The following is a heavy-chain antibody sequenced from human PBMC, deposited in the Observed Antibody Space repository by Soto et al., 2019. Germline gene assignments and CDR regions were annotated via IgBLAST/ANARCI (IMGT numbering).Heavy chain of an antibody. CDR1: GYTFTSYY. V-gene: IGHV1-46*01. D-gene: IGHD1-26*01. J-gene: IGHJ4*02. Sequence: QVQLVQSGAEVKKPGASVNVSCKASGYTFTSYYMHWVRQAPGQGLELMGIINPSGGSTSYAQKVQGRVTMTKNTSTSPVYMELSSRRYEDTAVYYCARVHGGELLHDFDYWGQGTLVTVSS. CDR3: ARVHGGELLHDFDY. CDR2: INPSGGST.